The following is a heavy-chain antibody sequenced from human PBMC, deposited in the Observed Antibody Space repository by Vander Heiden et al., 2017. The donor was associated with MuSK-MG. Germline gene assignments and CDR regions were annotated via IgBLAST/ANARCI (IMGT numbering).Heavy chain of an antibody. CDR3: ARDQVAGGNDY. D-gene: IGHD6-19*01. CDR1: GYTFTSYY. CDR2: INPSGGST. V-gene: IGHV1-46*03. Sequence: QVQLVQSGAEVKKPGASVKVSCKASGYTFTSYYMHWVRQAPGQGLEWMGIINPSGGSTSYAQKFQGRVTMTRDTSTSTVYMEISSMRSEDTAVYYCARDQVAGGNDYWGQGTLVTVSS. J-gene: IGHJ4*02.